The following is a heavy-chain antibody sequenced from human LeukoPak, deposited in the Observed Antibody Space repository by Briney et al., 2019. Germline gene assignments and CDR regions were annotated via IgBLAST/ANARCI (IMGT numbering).Heavy chain of an antibody. Sequence: ASVKVSCKASGYTFTSYDINWVRQATGQGLEWMGWMNPNSGNTGYAQKFQGRVTMTRNTSISTAYMELSSLRSEDTAVYYCARGVVVVAATYHYGMDVWGQGTTVTVSS. CDR1: GYTFTSYD. V-gene: IGHV1-8*01. CDR3: ARGVVVVAATYHYGMDV. CDR2: MNPNSGNT. D-gene: IGHD2-15*01. J-gene: IGHJ6*02.